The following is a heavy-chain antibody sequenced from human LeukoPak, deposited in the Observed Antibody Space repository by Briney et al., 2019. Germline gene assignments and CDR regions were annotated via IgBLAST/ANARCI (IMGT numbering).Heavy chain of an antibody. CDR2: VYYTGTT. Sequence: PSETLSLTCAVSGGSLTPDYWSWIRQTPEKELEWIGYVYYTGTTFYNPFLRSRVTMSVDVSSNEFSLRLRSVTAADTAVYYCVRDVFEGTTTGHCFEVWGQGTVVTVSS. CDR3: VRDVFEGTTTGHCFEV. V-gene: IGHV4-59*01. CDR1: GGSLTPDY. J-gene: IGHJ3*01. D-gene: IGHD1-1*01.